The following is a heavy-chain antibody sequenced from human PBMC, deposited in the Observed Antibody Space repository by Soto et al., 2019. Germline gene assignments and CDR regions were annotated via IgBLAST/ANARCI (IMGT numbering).Heavy chain of an antibody. D-gene: IGHD3-22*01. CDR1: GGSISSYY. Sequence: SETLSLTCTVSGGSISSYYWSWIRQPPGKGLEWIGYVHYTGSTNYNSPLKSRVTISVDTSKNQFSLKLSSVTAADTAVYHCARGIYDSSGYYTRVFDYWGPGTLVTVSS. V-gene: IGHV4-59*01. CDR2: VHYTGST. CDR3: ARGIYDSSGYYTRVFDY. J-gene: IGHJ4*02.